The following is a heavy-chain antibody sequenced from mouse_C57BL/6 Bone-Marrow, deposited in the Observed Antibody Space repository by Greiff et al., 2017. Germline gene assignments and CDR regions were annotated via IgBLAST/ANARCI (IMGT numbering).Heavy chain of an antibody. CDR1: GYTFTNYW. CDR3: ARSYDYDDYTMDY. Sequence: VQLVESGAELVKPGASVKLSCKASGYTFTNYWMHWVKQRPGQGLEWIGMMHPNGGSPDYNEKFKSEAPLSVDKSSRPAYMELSSLTSEDSAVYYCARSYDYDDYTMDYWGQGTSVTVSS. V-gene: IGHV1-64*01. D-gene: IGHD2-4*01. J-gene: IGHJ4*01. CDR2: MHPNGGSP.